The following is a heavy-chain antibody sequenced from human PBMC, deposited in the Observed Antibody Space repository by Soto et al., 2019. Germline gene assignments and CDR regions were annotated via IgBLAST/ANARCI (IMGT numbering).Heavy chain of an antibody. CDR1: GYTFTSYG. Sequence: QVQLVQSGAEVKKPGATVKVSCKASGYTFTSYGISWVRQAPGQGLEWMGWISAYNGNTNYAQKLQGRVTMTTDTSTSTACMELRSLRSDDTAVYYCASDFRQTGPFYFDYWGQGTLVTVSS. CDR3: ASDFRQTGPFYFDY. CDR2: ISAYNGNT. V-gene: IGHV1-18*01. J-gene: IGHJ4*02.